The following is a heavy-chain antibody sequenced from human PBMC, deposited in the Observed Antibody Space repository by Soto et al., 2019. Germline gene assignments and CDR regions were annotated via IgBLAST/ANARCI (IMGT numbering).Heavy chain of an antibody. CDR2: ISGSGGNT. J-gene: IGHJ4*02. V-gene: IGHV3-23*01. CDR3: AKSITARPFAY. D-gene: IGHD6-6*01. CDR1: GFTXSSYA. Sequence: GGSLRLSCTASGFTXSSYAMSWVRRAPGKGLEWVSAISGSGGNTYYADSVKGRFTISRDNSKNTLYLQMNSLRAEDTAVYYCAKSITARPFAYWGQGALVTVSS.